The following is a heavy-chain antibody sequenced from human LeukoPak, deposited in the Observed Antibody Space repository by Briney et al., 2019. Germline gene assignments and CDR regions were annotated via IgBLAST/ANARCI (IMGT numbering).Heavy chain of an antibody. D-gene: IGHD3-10*01. J-gene: IGHJ4*02. V-gene: IGHV4-34*01. CDR2: INHSGST. Sequence: PSETLSLTCAVYGGSFSGYYWSWIRQPPGKGLEWIGEINHSGSTNYNPSLKSRVTISVDTSKNQFSLKLSSVTAADTAVYYCARVRALWFGDLLPDYWGQGALVTVSS. CDR3: ARVRALWFGDLLPDY. CDR1: GGSFSGYY.